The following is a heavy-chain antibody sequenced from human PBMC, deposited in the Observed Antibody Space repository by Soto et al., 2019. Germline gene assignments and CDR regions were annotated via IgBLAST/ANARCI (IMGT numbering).Heavy chain of an antibody. V-gene: IGHV4-39*01. CDR1: GGSISSSGNY. J-gene: IGHJ4*02. CDR2: MHYSGST. CDR3: AVTYFYDSTGYYRRNYFDW. Sequence: QLLLQESGPGLVRPSETLSLTCTVSGGSISSSGNYWGWIRQPPGKGLEWIGDMHYSGSTYSSPPLTRRVPXPXAXXGRQFSLKLSSGTAADAAVYYCAVTYFYDSTGYYRRNYFDWWGQGTLVTVSS. D-gene: IGHD3-22*01.